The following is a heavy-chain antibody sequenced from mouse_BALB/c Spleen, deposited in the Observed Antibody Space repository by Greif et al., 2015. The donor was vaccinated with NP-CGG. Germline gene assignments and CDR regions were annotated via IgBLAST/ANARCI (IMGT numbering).Heavy chain of an antibody. CDR2: IWGDGST. CDR1: GFSLTSYG. D-gene: IGHD2-1*01. CDR3: ARFGNYGAMDY. V-gene: IGHV2-6-1*01. J-gene: IGHJ4*01. Sequence: VQVVESGPGLVAPSQSLSITCTISGFSLTSYGVHWVRQPPGKGLEWLVVIWGDGSTTYNSALKSRLSISKDNSKSQVFLKMNSLQTDDAAMYYCARFGNYGAMDYWGQGTSVTVSS.